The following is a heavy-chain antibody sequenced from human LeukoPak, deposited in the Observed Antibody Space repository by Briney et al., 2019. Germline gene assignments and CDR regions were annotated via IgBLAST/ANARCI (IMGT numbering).Heavy chain of an antibody. D-gene: IGHD3-10*01. V-gene: IGHV4-39*01. J-gene: IGHJ4*02. Sequence: KPSETLSLTCTVSGGSVSSSSYYWGWIRQPPGKGLEWIGSIYYSGSTYYNPSLKSRVTISVDTSKNQFSLKLSSVTAADTAVYYCARLEGEVWFGELTFVDYFDYWGQGTLVTVSS. CDR3: ARLEGEVWFGELTFVDYFDY. CDR1: GGSVSSSSYY. CDR2: IYYSGST.